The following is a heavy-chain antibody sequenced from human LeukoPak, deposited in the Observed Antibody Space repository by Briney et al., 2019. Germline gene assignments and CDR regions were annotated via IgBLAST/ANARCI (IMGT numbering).Heavy chain of an antibody. CDR3: ARDVSSGFNWFDP. Sequence: SETLSLTCTVSGGSISSGGYYWSWIRQHPGRGLEWIGYIYYSGSTYYNPSLKSRVTISVDRSKNQFSLKLSSVTAADTAVYYCARDVSSGFNWFDPWGQGTLVTVSS. J-gene: IGHJ5*02. V-gene: IGHV4-31*03. D-gene: IGHD3-22*01. CDR2: IYYSGST. CDR1: GGSISSGGYY.